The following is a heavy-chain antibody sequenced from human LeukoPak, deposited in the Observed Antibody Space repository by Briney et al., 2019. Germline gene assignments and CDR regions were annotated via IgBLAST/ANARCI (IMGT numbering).Heavy chain of an antibody. Sequence: ASVKVSCKASGGTFSSYAISWVRQAPGQGLEWMGRIIPILGIANYAQKFQGRVTITADKSTSTAYMELSSLRSEDTAVYYCARDTAAQGPAIDYDYWGQGTLVTVSS. CDR2: IIPILGIA. J-gene: IGHJ4*02. D-gene: IGHD2-2*01. CDR1: GGTFSSYA. V-gene: IGHV1-69*04. CDR3: ARDTAAQGPAIDYDY.